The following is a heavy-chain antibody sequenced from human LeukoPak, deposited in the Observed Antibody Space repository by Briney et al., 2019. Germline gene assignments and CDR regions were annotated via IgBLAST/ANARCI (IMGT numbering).Heavy chain of an antibody. D-gene: IGHD1-26*01. J-gene: IGHJ4*02. CDR3: AKDEKAGAGDFDY. Sequence: ETLSLTCTVSGTFIRSGNYWGWIRQAPGKGLEWVSAISGSGGSTYYADSVKGRFTISRDNSKNTLYLQMNSLRAEDTAVYYCAKDEKAGAGDFDYWGQGTLVTVSS. V-gene: IGHV3-23*01. CDR1: GTFIRSGNY. CDR2: ISGSGGST.